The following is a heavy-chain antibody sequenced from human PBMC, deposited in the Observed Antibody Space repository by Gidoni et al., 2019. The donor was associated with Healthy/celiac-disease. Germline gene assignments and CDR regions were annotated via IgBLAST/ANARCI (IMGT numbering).Heavy chain of an antibody. D-gene: IGHD3-16*02. CDR2: ISPIFGTA. J-gene: IGHJ4*02. Sequence: VQLGQSGAEVKKPGSSVKVSCKSSGCNFISYAISWVRQAPGQGLEWMGGISPIFGTANYAQKFQGRVTMTADESTSTAYMELSSLRSEDTAVYYCARAPYDYIWGSYRPPDYWGQGTLVTVSS. CDR1: GCNFISYA. V-gene: IGHV1-69*01. CDR3: ARAPYDYIWGSYRPPDY.